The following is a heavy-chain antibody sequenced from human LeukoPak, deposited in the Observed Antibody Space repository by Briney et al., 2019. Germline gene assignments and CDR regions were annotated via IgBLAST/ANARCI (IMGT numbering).Heavy chain of an antibody. CDR2: INPNSGAT. CDR1: GYTFTIYY. CDR3: ARNPPYCTSTSCYNDY. V-gene: IGHV1-2*02. Sequence: GASVTVSCKASGYTFTIYYTHWVRQAPGQGLEWMGWINPNSGATTYAQRFQGRVTMTRDTSISTAYMELSGLTSDDTAVYYCARNPPYCTSTSCYNDYWGQGTLVTVSS. J-gene: IGHJ4*02. D-gene: IGHD2-2*02.